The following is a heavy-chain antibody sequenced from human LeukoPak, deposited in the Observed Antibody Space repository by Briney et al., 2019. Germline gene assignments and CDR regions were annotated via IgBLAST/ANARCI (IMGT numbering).Heavy chain of an antibody. CDR1: GGSISSYY. V-gene: IGHV4-59*08. J-gene: IGHJ3*02. CDR2: IYYSGST. D-gene: IGHD3-22*01. Sequence: SETLSLTCTVSGGSISSYYWSWIRQPPGKGLEWIGYIYYSGSTNYNPSLKSRVTISVDTSKNQFSLKLSSVTAADTAVYYCARPGENYYDTYASDIWGQGTMVTVSS. CDR3: ARPGENYYDTYASDI.